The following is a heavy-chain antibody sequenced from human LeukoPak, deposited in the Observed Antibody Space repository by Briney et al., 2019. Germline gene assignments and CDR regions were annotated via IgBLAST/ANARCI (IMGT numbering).Heavy chain of an antibody. D-gene: IGHD1-1*01. J-gene: IGHJ4*02. CDR1: GGSFSGYY. CDR3: ARDNLEVSFDY. Sequence: SETLSLTCAVYGGSFSGYYWSWIRQPPGKGLEWIGGINHSGSTNYNPSLKSRVTISVDTSKNQFSLKLSSVTAADTAVYYCARDNLEVSFDYWGQGTLVTVSS. V-gene: IGHV4-34*01. CDR2: INHSGST.